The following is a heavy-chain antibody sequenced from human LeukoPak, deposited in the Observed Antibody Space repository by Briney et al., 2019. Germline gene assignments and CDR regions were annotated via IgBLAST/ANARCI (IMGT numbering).Heavy chain of an antibody. D-gene: IGHD3-22*01. Sequence: PGGSLRLSCAASGFTFSNAWMSWVRQAPGKGLEWVGRIKSKTDGGTTDYAAPVKGRFTISRDDSKNTLYLQMNSLKTEDTAVYYCARAPQFSITMIVEHGMDVWGQGTTVTVSS. CDR2: IKSKTDGGTT. CDR3: ARAPQFSITMIVEHGMDV. CDR1: GFTFSNAW. J-gene: IGHJ6*02. V-gene: IGHV3-15*01.